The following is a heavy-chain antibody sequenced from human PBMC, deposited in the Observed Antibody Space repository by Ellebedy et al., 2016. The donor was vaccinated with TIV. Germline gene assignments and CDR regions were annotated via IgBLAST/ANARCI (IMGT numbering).Heavy chain of an antibody. CDR2: ISNSGGNT. CDR1: GFTFNSYD. CDR3: AKDSRRSSGWYYFDY. J-gene: IGHJ4*02. V-gene: IGHV3-23*01. D-gene: IGHD6-19*01. Sequence: LSLTCAASGFTFNSYDMSWVRQAPGKGLEWVSGISNSGGNTNYADAVKGRFTISRDNSKNTVHLQMNSLRAEDTAVYYCAKDSRRSSGWYYFDYWGQGTLVTVSS.